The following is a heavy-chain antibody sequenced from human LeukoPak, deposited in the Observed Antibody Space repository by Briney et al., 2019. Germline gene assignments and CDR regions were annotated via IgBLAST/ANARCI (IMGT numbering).Heavy chain of an antibody. V-gene: IGHV1-3*01. J-gene: IGHJ4*02. CDR2: INAGHGNT. CDR3: ARGAGFAEPLPVY. D-gene: IGHD1-14*01. CDR1: GYTFTSYA. Sequence: ASVKVSCKASGYTFTSYAIQWVRQAPGQRLEWMGWINAGHGNTKYSQNFQGRVTITRDTSASTAYMELSSLRSEDTAVYYCARGAGFAEPLPVYWGQGTLLTVSS.